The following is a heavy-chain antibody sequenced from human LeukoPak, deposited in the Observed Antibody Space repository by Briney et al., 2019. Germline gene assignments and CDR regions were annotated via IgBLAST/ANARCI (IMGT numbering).Heavy chain of an antibody. CDR2: IYPCDSDT. CDR3: ARLVDSSSWPDI. J-gene: IGHJ4*02. Sequence: GASLKISCQSAGSTLTNYWIGWVRQLPGKGLEWMGIIYPCDSDTRYSPSFQGQVTISADKSIGTAFLQWSSLKASDTAMYYCARLVDSSSWPDIWGQGTLVTVSS. CDR1: GSTLTNYW. D-gene: IGHD6-13*01. V-gene: IGHV5-51*01.